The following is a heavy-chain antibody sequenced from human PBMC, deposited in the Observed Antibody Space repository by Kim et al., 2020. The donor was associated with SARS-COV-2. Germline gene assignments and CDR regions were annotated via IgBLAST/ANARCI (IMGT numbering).Heavy chain of an antibody. V-gene: IGHV3-30*18. CDR2: ISYDGSNE. CDR1: GFTFSTYG. Sequence: GGSLRLSCAASGFTFSTYGMYWVRQAPGKGLEWVALISYDGSNEYYADSVKGRFTISRDNSKNTLYLQMNSLRAEDTALFYCAKALLRGVNYYYYGMDGWGQGTTVTVSS. D-gene: IGHD3-10*01. CDR3: AKALLRGVNYYYYGMDG. J-gene: IGHJ6*02.